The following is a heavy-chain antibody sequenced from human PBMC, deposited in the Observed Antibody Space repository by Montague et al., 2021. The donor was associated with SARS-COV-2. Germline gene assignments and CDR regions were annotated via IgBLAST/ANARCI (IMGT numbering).Heavy chain of an antibody. CDR2: IFHSGIT. CDR3: ARTEYNWNDWFDP. V-gene: IGHV4-59*01. CDR1: GGSISSYY. Sequence: ETLSLTCSVSGGSISSYYWSWIRQSPGKGLEWSGYIFHSGITDYNPSLKSRVTISVDISKNQFSLQLNSVTAADSAVYYCARTEYNWNDWFDPWGQGTLVTVS. J-gene: IGHJ5*02. D-gene: IGHD1-20*01.